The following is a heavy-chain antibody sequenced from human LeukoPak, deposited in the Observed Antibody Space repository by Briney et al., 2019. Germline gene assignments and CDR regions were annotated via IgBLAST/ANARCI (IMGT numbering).Heavy chain of an antibody. D-gene: IGHD6-13*01. Sequence: GGSLRLSCAASGFTFSSYSMNWVRQAPGKGLEWVSSISSSSSYIYYADSVKGRFTISRDNSKNTLYLRMNSLRAEDTAVYYCAHPTEYSSSWYGNWFDPWGQGTLVTVSS. CDR1: GFTFSSYS. CDR3: AHPTEYSSSWYGNWFDP. V-gene: IGHV3-21*04. J-gene: IGHJ5*02. CDR2: ISSSSSYI.